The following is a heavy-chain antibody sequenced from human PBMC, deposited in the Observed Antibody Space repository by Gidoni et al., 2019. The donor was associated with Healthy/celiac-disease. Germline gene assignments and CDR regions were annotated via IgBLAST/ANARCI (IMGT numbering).Heavy chain of an antibody. J-gene: IGHJ4*02. CDR2: ISRSSSYI. CDR1: GFTFSSYS. Sequence: EVQLVESGGGLVKPGGSLRLSGAASGFTFSSYSMNWVRQAPGKGLEWVSSISRSSSYIYYADSVKGRFTISRDNAKNSLYLQMNSLRAEDTAVYYCARDAYSGYWGQGTLVTVSS. D-gene: IGHD2-15*01. V-gene: IGHV3-21*01. CDR3: ARDAYSGY.